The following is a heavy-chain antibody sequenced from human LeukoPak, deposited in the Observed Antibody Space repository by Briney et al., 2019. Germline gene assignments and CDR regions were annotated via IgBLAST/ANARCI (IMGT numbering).Heavy chain of an antibody. CDR3: ARRGGSGRSFDY. CDR2: ISYSGST. V-gene: IGHV4-39*01. J-gene: IGHJ4*02. D-gene: IGHD3-10*01. Sequence: SETLSLTCTVSGGSISNSNYYWGWIRQPPGKGLEWIGSISYSGSTYYNSSLKSRVTISVETPRNQFSLKLSSVTAADTAVYYCARRGGSGRSFDYWGQGTLVTVSS. CDR1: GGSISNSNYY.